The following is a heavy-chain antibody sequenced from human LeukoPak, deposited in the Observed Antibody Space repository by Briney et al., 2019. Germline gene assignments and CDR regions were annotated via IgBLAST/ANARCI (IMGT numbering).Heavy chain of an antibody. Sequence: GGSLRLSCAASGFTFSSFSMNWVRQAPGKGLEWVSHISSTSSTIYYADSVKGRFTISRDNAKNSLYLQMSSLRAEDTAVYYCATSFGVVNPFDYWGQGTLVTVSS. CDR3: ATSFGVVNPFDY. J-gene: IGHJ4*02. V-gene: IGHV3-48*01. CDR1: GFTFSSFS. D-gene: IGHD3-3*01. CDR2: ISSTSSTI.